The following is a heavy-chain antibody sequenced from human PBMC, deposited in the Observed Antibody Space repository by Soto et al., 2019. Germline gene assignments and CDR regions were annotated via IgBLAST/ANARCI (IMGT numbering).Heavy chain of an antibody. V-gene: IGHV3-23*01. Sequence: EVQLLESGGGLVQPGGSLRLSCAASGFTFSSYAMSWVLQAPGKGLEWVSAISGSGGSTYYADSVKGRFTISRDNSKNSRYMEMNSLRAEDTVVYYCAKAHTLVYYSDSSGYYSWDYWGQGTLVTVSS. J-gene: IGHJ4*02. D-gene: IGHD3-22*01. CDR3: AKAHTLVYYSDSSGYYSWDY. CDR1: GFTFSSYA. CDR2: ISGSGGST.